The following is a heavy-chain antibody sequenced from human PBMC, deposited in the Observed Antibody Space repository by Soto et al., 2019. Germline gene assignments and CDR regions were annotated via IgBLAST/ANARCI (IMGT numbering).Heavy chain of an antibody. CDR2: IYHSGST. V-gene: IGHV4-30-2*01. Sequence: TLSLTCTVSGGSISSGDYYWSWIRQPPGKGLEWIGYIYHSGSTYYNPSLKSRVTISVDRSKNQFSLKLSSVTAADTAVYYCARSGTTNDYFDYWGQGTLVTVSS. CDR1: GGSISSGDYY. CDR3: ARSGTTNDYFDY. J-gene: IGHJ4*02. D-gene: IGHD1-1*01.